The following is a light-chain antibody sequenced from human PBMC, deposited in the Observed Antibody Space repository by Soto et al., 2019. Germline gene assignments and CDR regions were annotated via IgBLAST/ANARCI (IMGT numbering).Light chain of an antibody. CDR2: EVT. CDR1: SSDIGGYNY. CDR3: AAWDDSLSGVV. Sequence: QSALTQPASVSGSPGQSITISCTGTSSDIGGYNYVSWYQFHSGKAPKLLIYEVTHRPSGVPDRFSGSKSGTSASLAISGLRSEDEADYFCAAWDDSLSGVVFGGGTKVTVL. V-gene: IGLV2-14*01. J-gene: IGLJ2*01.